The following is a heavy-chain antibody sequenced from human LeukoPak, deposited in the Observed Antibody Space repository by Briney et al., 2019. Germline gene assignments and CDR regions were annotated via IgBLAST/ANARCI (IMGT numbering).Heavy chain of an antibody. V-gene: IGHV3-23*01. CDR2: IGYSGGDI. D-gene: IGHD7-27*01. J-gene: IGHJ4*02. Sequence: PGGSLRLSCEASGFTFSSYAVTWVRQAPGKGLEWVSVIGYSGGDIQYADSVKGRFTISRDNSKNTLYLQMNSLRAEDTAVYYCAKDNVEGRGAWGSFDYWGQGTLVTVSS. CDR1: GFTFSSYA. CDR3: AKDNVEGRGAWGSFDY.